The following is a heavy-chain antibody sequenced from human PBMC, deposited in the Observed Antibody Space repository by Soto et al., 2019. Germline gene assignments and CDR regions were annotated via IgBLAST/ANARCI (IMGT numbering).Heavy chain of an antibody. J-gene: IGHJ6*02. V-gene: IGHV1-2*04. D-gene: IGHD3-3*01. CDR1: GYTFTGYY. Sequence: GASVKVSCKASGYTFTGYYMHWVRQAPGQGLEWMGWINPNSGGTNYAQKFQGWVTMTRDTSISTAYMELSRLRSDDTAVYYCARDGAGGRFLEWLRGPSYYYYGMDVWGQGTTVTVSS. CDR3: ARDGAGGRFLEWLRGPSYYYYGMDV. CDR2: INPNSGGT.